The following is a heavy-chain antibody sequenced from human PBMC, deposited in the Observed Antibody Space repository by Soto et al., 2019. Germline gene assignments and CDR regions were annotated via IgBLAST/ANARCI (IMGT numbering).Heavy chain of an antibody. CDR2: MNPNTGDS. V-gene: IGHV1-8*01. CDR1: GYTFTSYD. D-gene: IGHD1-1*01. J-gene: IGHJ4*02. Sequence: VASVKVSCKASGYTFTSYDIYWVRQATGQGLEWMGWMNPNTGDSSYAQKFQGRVTMTSDTSITTAHMELSSLRSEDTAVYYCARRAETNGWNGFGADKYYFDFWGQGTMGTVSA. CDR3: ARRAETNGWNGFGADKYYFDF.